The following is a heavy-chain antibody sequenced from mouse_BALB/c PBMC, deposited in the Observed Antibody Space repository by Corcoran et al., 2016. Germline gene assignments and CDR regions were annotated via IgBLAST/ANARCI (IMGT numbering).Heavy chain of an antibody. V-gene: IGHV14-3*02. CDR3: ASYGSSHADAIDY. D-gene: IGHD1-1*01. CDR1: GFNIKNTY. CDR2: IDPANGNT. J-gene: IGHJ4*01. Sequence: QLQQSGAQLVKPVASVKFSCTASGFNIKNTYMHWVKQRPEQGLEWIGRIDPANGNTKYDPKFQGKATITADTSSNTAYLQLSSLTSEDTAVYYCASYGSSHADAIDYWGQGPSVTVSS.